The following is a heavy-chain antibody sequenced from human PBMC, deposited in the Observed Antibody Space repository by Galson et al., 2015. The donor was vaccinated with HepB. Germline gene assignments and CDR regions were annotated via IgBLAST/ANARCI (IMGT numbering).Heavy chain of an antibody. V-gene: IGHV3-30-3*01. CDR3: ARESIFGDSSGYYDY. J-gene: IGHJ4*02. CDR2: ISYDGSNK. CDR1: GFTFSSYA. Sequence: SLRLSCAASGFTFSSYAMHWVRQAPGKGLEWVAVISYDGSNKYYADSVKGRFTISRDNSKNTLYLQMNSLRAEDTAVYYCARESIFGDSSGYYDYWGQGTLVTVSS. D-gene: IGHD3-22*01.